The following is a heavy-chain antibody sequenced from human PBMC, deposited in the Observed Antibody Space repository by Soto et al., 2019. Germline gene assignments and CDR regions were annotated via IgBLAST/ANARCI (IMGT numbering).Heavy chain of an antibody. D-gene: IGHD4-17*01. J-gene: IGHJ4*02. CDR1: GGSISSGGYY. CDR2: IYNNGNT. CDR3: ARGEPYGDFAY. V-gene: IGHV4-31*03. Sequence: SETLSLTCTVSGGSISSGGYYWSWIRQHPVKGLEWIGYIYNNGNTYYNPSLESRTTISRDTSKNQFSLKVTSVTAADTAVYYCARGEPYGDFAYWGQGTLVTVSS.